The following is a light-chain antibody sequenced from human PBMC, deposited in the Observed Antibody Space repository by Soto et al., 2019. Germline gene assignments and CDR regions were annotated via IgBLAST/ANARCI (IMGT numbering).Light chain of an antibody. CDR2: GAS. CDR3: QRYDSLRT. CDR1: QSVISNF. V-gene: IGKV3-20*01. Sequence: EIVLTQSPGTLSLSPGERAKLSCRASQSVISNFLAWYQQKPGQAPRLLIYGASNRATGIPDRFSGSGSGTDFTLTITRLAPEDFAMYYCQRYDSLRTFGQGTKVDIK. J-gene: IGKJ1*01.